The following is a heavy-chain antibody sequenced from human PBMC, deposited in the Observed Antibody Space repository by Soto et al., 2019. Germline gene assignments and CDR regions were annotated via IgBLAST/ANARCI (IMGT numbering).Heavy chain of an antibody. CDR1: GGTISSWY. CDR3: ARRYGSAIDY. CDR2: IYYSGST. V-gene: IGHV4-59*08. J-gene: IGHJ4*02. Sequence: QVQLQESGPGLVKTSSTLSLTCTVSGGTISSWYWSWIRQPPGKGLEWIGYIYYSGSTNCNPSLKSRVTISVDTSKNQCSLKLSSVTAADTAVYYCARRYGSAIDYWGQGTLVTVSS. D-gene: IGHD1-26*01.